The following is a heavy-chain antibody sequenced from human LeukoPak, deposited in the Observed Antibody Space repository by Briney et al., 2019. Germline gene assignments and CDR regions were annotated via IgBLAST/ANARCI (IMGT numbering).Heavy chain of an antibody. CDR3: AKATNYDFWSGSLGLDH. Sequence: PGGSLTLSCAASGFTFSSYGLHWVRQAPGKGLEWVALTSYNGRINYYSDSVKGRFSISRDNSQRTVFLQMNNVKTEDTAIYYCAKATNYDFWSGSLGLDHWGPGFLVTVSS. D-gene: IGHD3-3*01. V-gene: IGHV3-30*18. CDR2: TSYNGRIN. CDR1: GFTFSSYG. J-gene: IGHJ4*02.